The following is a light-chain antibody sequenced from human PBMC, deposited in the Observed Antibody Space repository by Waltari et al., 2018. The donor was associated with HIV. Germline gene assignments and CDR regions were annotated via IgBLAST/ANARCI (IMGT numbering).Light chain of an antibody. J-gene: IGKJ2*01. CDR1: QSISTW. Sequence: DIQMTQSPSTLSASEGERVTITCRASQSISTWLAWYQQKPGKAPHLRIYKASDLKSGVLSRCSGSGSGTEFTFTISSLQPDDFATYYCQQYNSYPVTFGQGTKLEIK. CDR2: KAS. CDR3: QQYNSYPVT. V-gene: IGKV1-5*03.